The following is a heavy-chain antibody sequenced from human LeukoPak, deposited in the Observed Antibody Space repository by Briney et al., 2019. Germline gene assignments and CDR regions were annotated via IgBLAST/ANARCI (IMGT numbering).Heavy chain of an antibody. CDR2: IYPGDSDT. CDR1: GYNFSNYW. V-gene: IGHV5-51*01. J-gene: IGHJ4*02. CDR3: ARHADPQLRVSDWSFSPGGYFDS. Sequence: RGESLKIPCKGSGYNFSNYWIGWVRQMPGKGLEWMGIIYPGDSDTGYSPSFQGQVTISVDKSINTAYLQWRSLKASGTAMYYCARHADPQLRVSDWSFSPGGYFDSWGQGTLVTVSS. D-gene: IGHD3-9*01.